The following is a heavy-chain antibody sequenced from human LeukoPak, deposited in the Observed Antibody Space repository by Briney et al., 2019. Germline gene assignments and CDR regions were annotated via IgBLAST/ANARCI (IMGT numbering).Heavy chain of an antibody. J-gene: IGHJ3*02. CDR1: GGSISSSSYY. CDR3: AKQDSSGYGAFDI. CDR2: IYYSGST. Sequence: PSETLSLTCTVSGGSISSSSYYWGWIRQPPGEGLEWIGSIYYSGSTYYNPSLKSRVTISVDTSKNQFSLKLSSVTAADTAVYYCAKQDSSGYGAFDIWGQGTMVTVSS. V-gene: IGHV4-39*07. D-gene: IGHD3-22*01.